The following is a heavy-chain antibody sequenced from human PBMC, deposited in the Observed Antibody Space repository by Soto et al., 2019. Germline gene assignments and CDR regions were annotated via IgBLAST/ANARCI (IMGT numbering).Heavy chain of an antibody. D-gene: IGHD1-26*01. V-gene: IGHV3-30*05. CDR1: EFTFSIYA. CDR2: ISFDGKNE. Sequence: GASLRLSCAASEFTFSIYAMHWVRQSPGRGLEWVALISFDGKNEYYADSVKGRFTIARDNSRNMVYLEMNGLRPDGTATYFCARPIPRLSSYYGMDVWAHGTTVTSP. CDR3: ARPIPRLSSYYGMDV. J-gene: IGHJ6*02.